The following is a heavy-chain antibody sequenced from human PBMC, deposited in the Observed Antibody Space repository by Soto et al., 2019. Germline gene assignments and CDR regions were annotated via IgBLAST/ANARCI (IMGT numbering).Heavy chain of an antibody. CDR1: GYSFAGYW. V-gene: IGHV5-10-1*01. CDR2: IDPSDSQT. Sequence: GASLKISCKGSGYSFAGYWITWVRQKPGKGLEWMGRIDPSDSQTYYSPSFRGHVTISATKSITTVFLQWSSLRASDTAMYYCARQIYDSNTGPNFQYYFESWGQGTPVTVSS. CDR3: ARQIYDSNTGPNFQYYFES. D-gene: IGHD2-8*02. J-gene: IGHJ4*02.